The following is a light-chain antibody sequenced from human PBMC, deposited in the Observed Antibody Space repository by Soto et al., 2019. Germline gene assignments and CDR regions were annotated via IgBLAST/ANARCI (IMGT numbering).Light chain of an antibody. CDR1: QSVRSTF. CDR3: QKYNSAPLT. J-gene: IGKJ4*01. V-gene: IGKV3-20*01. Sequence: VLPQSPDTLSLSPGDRATLSCRASQSVRSTFLAWYQQKPGQAPRLLIYGASNRAAGIPERFSGSGSGTDFTLTISSLQPEDVAAYYCQKYNSAPLTFGGGTKVEIK. CDR2: GAS.